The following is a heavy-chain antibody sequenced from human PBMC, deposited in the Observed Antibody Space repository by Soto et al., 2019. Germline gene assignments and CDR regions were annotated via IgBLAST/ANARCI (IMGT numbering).Heavy chain of an antibody. V-gene: IGHV4-34*01. CDR3: ARNGGSTWYYFDS. Sequence: SETLSLTCAVNGGCFTGYYGCWIRQSPGKGLEWIGEVSHRGSTNYNPSLKSRVTISIDTSKNQFFLKLNSVTAADTGMYYCARNGGSTWYYFDSWGQGTVVTVSS. CDR1: GGCFTGYY. D-gene: IGHD6-13*01. CDR2: VSHRGST. J-gene: IGHJ4*02.